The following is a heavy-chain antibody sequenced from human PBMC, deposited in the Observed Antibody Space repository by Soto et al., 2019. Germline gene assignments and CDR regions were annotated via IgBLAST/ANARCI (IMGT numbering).Heavy chain of an antibody. Sequence: GGSLRLSCAASGFTFSSYWMSWVRQAPGKGLEWVANIKQDGSEKYYVDSVKGRFTISRDNAKNSLYLQMNSLRAEDTAVYYCARVGDTAMAPAFDYWGQGTLVTVSS. V-gene: IGHV3-7*03. CDR3: ARVGDTAMAPAFDY. J-gene: IGHJ4*02. CDR2: IKQDGSEK. CDR1: GFTFSSYW. D-gene: IGHD5-18*01.